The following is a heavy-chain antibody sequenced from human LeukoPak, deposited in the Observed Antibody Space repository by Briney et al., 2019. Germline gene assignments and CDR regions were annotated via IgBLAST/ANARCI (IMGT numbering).Heavy chain of an antibody. D-gene: IGHD6-6*01. V-gene: IGHV3-7*01. Sequence: HPGGTLRLSCAASGFTFSSYGMSWVRQAPGKGLEWVANIKQDGSEKYYVDSVKGRFTISRDNAKNSLYLQMNSLRAEDTAVYYCASRIAARRSNWFDPWGQGTLVTVSS. CDR1: GFTFSSYG. J-gene: IGHJ5*02. CDR2: IKQDGSEK. CDR3: ASRIAARRSNWFDP.